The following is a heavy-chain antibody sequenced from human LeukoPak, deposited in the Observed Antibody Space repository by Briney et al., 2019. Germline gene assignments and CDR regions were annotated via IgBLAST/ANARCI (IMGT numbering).Heavy chain of an antibody. CDR1: GYTFTSYY. Sequence: GASVKVSCKASGYTFTSYYMYWVRQAPGQGLEWMGIINPSGGSTSYAQKFQGRVTMTRDTSTSTVYMELSSLRSEDTAVYYCARAHPINSMIVVAQDAFDIWGQGTMVTVSS. CDR3: ARAHPINSMIVVAQDAFDI. D-gene: IGHD3-22*01. V-gene: IGHV1-46*01. CDR2: INPSGGST. J-gene: IGHJ3*02.